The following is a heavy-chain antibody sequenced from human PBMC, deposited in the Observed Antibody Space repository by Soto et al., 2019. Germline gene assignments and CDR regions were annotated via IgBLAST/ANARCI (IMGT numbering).Heavy chain of an antibody. CDR3: AKEGFWRGYYMVGGGYFDY. CDR1: GFTFGSYA. D-gene: IGHD3-3*01. Sequence: GGSLGLSCAASGFTFGSYAMSWVRQAPGKGLEWVSAISGSGGSTYYADSVKGRFTISRDNSKNTLYLQMNSLRAEDTAVYYCAKEGFWRGYYMVGGGYFDYWGQGTLVTVSS. CDR2: ISGSGGST. J-gene: IGHJ4*02. V-gene: IGHV3-23*01.